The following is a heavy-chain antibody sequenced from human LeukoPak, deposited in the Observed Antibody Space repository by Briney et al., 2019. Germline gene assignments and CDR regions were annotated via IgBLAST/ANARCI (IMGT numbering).Heavy chain of an antibody. D-gene: IGHD3-22*01. Sequence: SSVKDSCQASVYNLTAYYVHWLRQAPGHGLEWVGWINPNGGGPNFAEKFQGRVTMTRDASISTVFFNLSSLRSDNTAMYFCARVLDRSGRYDGFDIWGQGTMVTVSS. J-gene: IGHJ3*02. V-gene: IGHV1-2*02. CDR3: ARVLDRSGRYDGFDI. CDR2: INPNGGGP. CDR1: VYNLTAYY.